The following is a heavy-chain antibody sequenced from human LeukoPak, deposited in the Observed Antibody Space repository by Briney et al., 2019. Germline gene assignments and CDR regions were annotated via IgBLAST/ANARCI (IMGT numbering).Heavy chain of an antibody. V-gene: IGHV1-18*01. J-gene: IGHJ4*02. CDR1: GYTFTSYG. Sequence: ASVKVSCKASGYTFTSYGISWVRQAPGQGLEWMGWISAYNGNTNYAQKLQGRVTMTTDTSTSTAYMELRSLRSDDTAVYYCARKPGYYYGSGSQGDWGQGTLVTVSS. CDR2: ISAYNGNT. CDR3: ARKPGYYYGSGSQGD. D-gene: IGHD3-10*01.